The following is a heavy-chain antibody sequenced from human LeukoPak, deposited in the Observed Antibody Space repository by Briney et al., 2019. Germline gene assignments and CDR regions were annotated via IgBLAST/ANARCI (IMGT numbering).Heavy chain of an antibody. J-gene: IGHJ4*02. CDR2: ISSSGSTI. Sequence: PGGSLRLSCAASGFTFCSYEMNWVRQAPGKGLEWVSYISSSGSTIYYADSVKGRFTISRDNSKNTLYLQMNSLRAEDTAVYYCAKDHQLWFGELQTYYFDYWGQGTLVTVSS. V-gene: IGHV3-48*03. CDR3: AKDHQLWFGELQTYYFDY. CDR1: GFTFCSYE. D-gene: IGHD3-10*01.